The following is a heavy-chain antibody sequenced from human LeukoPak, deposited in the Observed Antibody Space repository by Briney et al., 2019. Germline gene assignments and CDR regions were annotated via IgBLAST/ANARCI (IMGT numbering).Heavy chain of an antibody. J-gene: IGHJ4*02. CDR3: ARGPGYCSSTSCFPPDY. CDR2: INHSGST. CDR1: GGSISSGDYY. V-gene: IGHV4-39*07. D-gene: IGHD2-2*01. Sequence: ASETLSLTCTVSGGSISSGDYYWSWIRQPPGKGLEWIGEINHSGSTNYNPSLKSRVTISVDTSKNQFSLKLSSVTAADTAVYYCARGPGYCSSTSCFPPDYWGQGTLVTVSS.